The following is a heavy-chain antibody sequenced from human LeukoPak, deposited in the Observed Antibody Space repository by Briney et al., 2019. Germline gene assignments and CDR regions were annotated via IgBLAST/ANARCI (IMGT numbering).Heavy chain of an antibody. CDR1: GYTFTGYY. CDR2: INPNSGGT. D-gene: IGHD6-6*01. CDR3: ARDFRYSSSIDWFDP. Sequence: GASVKVSRKASGYTFTGYYMHWVRQAPGQGLEWMGWINPNSGGTNYAQKFQGRVTMTRDTSISTAYMELSRLRSDDTAVYYCARDFRYSSSIDWFDPWGQGTLVTVSS. V-gene: IGHV1-2*02. J-gene: IGHJ5*02.